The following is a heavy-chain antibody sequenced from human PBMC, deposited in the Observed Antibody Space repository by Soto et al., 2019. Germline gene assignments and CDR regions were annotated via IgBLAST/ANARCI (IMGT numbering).Heavy chain of an antibody. CDR1: GYTFTSYD. CDR2: MNPNSGNT. Sequence: QVQLVQSGAEVKRHGASVKVSCKASGYTFTSYDINWVRQATGHGLEWMGWMNPNSGNTGYAQKFQGRVTMTRNTSMSTAYMELSSLRSEDTAVYYCARGINYYDSWDDAFDIWGQGTMVTVSS. CDR3: ARGINYYDSWDDAFDI. J-gene: IGHJ3*02. D-gene: IGHD3-10*01. V-gene: IGHV1-8*01.